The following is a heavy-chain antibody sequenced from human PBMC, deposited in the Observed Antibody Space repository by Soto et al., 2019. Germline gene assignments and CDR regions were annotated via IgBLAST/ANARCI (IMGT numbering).Heavy chain of an antibody. D-gene: IGHD2-15*01. CDR3: ATAHIVVVVAATEGWFDP. V-gene: IGHV1-24*01. CDR2: FDPEDGET. J-gene: IGHJ5*02. Sequence: ASVKVSCKVSGYTLTELSMHWVRQAPGKGLEWMGGFDPEDGETIYAQKFQGRVTMTEDTSTDTAYMELSSLRSEDTAVYYCATAHIVVVVAATEGWFDPWGQRTLVTVPS. CDR1: GYTLTELS.